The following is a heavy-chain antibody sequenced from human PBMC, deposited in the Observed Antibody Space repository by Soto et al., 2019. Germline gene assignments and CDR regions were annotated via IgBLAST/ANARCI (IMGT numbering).Heavy chain of an antibody. D-gene: IGHD3-9*01. J-gene: IGHJ3*02. Sequence: SETLSLTCTVSGGSISSGGYYWSWIRQHPGKGLEWIGYIYYSGSTYYNPSLKSRVTISVDTSKNQFSLRLSSVTAADTAVYYCARDNDRGAFAIWGQGTMVTVSS. CDR1: GGSISSGGYY. CDR2: IYYSGST. V-gene: IGHV4-30-4*08. CDR3: ARDNDRGAFAI.